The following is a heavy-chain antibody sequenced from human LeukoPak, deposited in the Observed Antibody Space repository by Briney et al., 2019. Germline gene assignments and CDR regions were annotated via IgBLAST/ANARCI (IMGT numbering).Heavy chain of an antibody. D-gene: IGHD3-3*02. V-gene: IGHV1-46*01. J-gene: IGHJ4*02. CDR2: IYPRDGST. Sequence: ASVKVSCKASGYSFTSNYIHWVRQAPGQGLEWMGMIYPRDGSTSYAQKFQGRVTVTRDTSTSTVHMELSGLRSEDTAVYYCARDVINIDIPDYWGQGTLVTVSS. CDR1: GYSFTSNY. CDR3: ARDVINIDIPDY.